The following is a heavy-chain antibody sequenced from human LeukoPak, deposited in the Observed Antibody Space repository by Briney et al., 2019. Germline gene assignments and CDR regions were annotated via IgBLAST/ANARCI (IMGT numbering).Heavy chain of an antibody. D-gene: IGHD3-22*01. CDR3: ARATPSYYYDSSGVRGYFDY. V-gene: IGHV4-34*01. CDR1: GGSFSVYS. Sequence: SETLSLTSAFYGGSFSVYSWGWFRQPPGKGLEWMGEINHSGSTNYNPSLKSRVTISVDTSKNQFSLKLSSVTAADTAVYYCARATPSYYYDSSGVRGYFDYWGQGTLVTVSS. CDR2: INHSGST. J-gene: IGHJ4*02.